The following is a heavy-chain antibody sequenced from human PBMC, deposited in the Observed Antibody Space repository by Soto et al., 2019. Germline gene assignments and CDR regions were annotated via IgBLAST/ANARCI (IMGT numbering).Heavy chain of an antibody. Sequence: QVQLQQWGAGLLKPSETLSLTCAVYGGSFSGYYGSWIRQPPGKGLEWIGEINHSGSTNYNPSLKSRVTISVDTSKNQFSLKLSSVTAADTAVYYCAGIVATNYFDYWGQGTLVTVSS. CDR3: AGIVATNYFDY. CDR1: GGSFSGYY. CDR2: INHSGST. D-gene: IGHD5-12*01. V-gene: IGHV4-34*01. J-gene: IGHJ4*02.